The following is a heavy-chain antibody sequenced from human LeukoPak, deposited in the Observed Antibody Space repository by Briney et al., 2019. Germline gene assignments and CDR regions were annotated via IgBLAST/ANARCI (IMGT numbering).Heavy chain of an antibody. V-gene: IGHV4-34*01. CDR2: INHSGST. CDR1: GGSFSGYY. J-gene: IGHJ5*02. Sequence: SETLSLTCAVYGGSFSGYYWSWIRQPPGKGLEWIGEINHSGSTNYNPSLKSRVTISVDTSKNQFSLKLSSVTAADTAVYYCARDRRHSRSWYNWFDPWGQRTLVTVSS. D-gene: IGHD6-13*01. CDR3: ARDRRHSRSWYNWFDP.